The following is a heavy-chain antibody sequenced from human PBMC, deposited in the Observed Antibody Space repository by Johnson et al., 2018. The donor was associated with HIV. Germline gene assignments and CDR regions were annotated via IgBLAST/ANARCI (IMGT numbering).Heavy chain of an antibody. V-gene: IGHV3-30*02. CDR3: ARELLGSSSPDAFDI. CDR1: GFTFSSYG. CDR2: IRYDGSNK. J-gene: IGHJ3*02. D-gene: IGHD6-6*01. Sequence: QVQLVESGGGLVQPGGSLRLSCAASGFTFSSYGMHWVRQAPGKGLEWVAFIRYDGSNKYYADSVKGRFTISRDNSNNTLYLQMNSLRPEDTALYYCARELLGSSSPDAFDIWGQGTMVTVSS.